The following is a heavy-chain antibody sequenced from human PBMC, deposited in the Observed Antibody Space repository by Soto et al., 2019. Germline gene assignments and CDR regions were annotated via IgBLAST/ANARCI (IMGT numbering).Heavy chain of an antibody. J-gene: IGHJ5*02. V-gene: IGHV3-48*02. CDR1: GFTFGSYS. D-gene: IGHD6-19*01. CDR2: ISSSSSAI. CDR3: ARDSGSGWYYFVH. Sequence: GGSLRLSCAASGFTFGSYSMNWVRQAPGKGLEWVSYISSSSSAIYYADSVKGRFTIPRDNAKNSLYLQMNSLRDEDTAIYYCARDSGSGWYYFVHWGHGTLVTVSS.